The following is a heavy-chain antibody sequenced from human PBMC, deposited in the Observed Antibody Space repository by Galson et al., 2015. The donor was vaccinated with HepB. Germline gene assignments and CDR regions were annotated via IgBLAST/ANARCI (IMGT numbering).Heavy chain of an antibody. CDR3: ARATRITGATINAFDI. CDR1: GFTFSSYS. V-gene: IGHV3-48*01. CDR2: ISSSSSSI. J-gene: IGHJ3*02. D-gene: IGHD1-20*01. Sequence: SLRLSCAASGFTFSSYSMDWARQAPGKGLEWVSYISSSSSSIHYADSVKGRFTISRDNAENSLYLQMNSLRAEDTAVYYCARATRITGATINAFDIWGQGTMVTVSS.